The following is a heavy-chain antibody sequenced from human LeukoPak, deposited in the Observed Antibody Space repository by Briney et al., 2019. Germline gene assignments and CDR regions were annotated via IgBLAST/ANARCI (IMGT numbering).Heavy chain of an antibody. CDR3: AVIFSSIIGWFDP. Sequence: ASVKVSCKASGYTFTSYYMHWVRQAPGQGLEWMGIINPSVGSTSYAQKFQSRVTMTRDTSTSTVYMALSSMRSEDTAVYYCAVIFSSIIGWFDPWGEGTLVTVSS. CDR1: GYTFTSYY. D-gene: IGHD3-10*01. J-gene: IGHJ5*02. CDR2: INPSVGST. V-gene: IGHV1-46*01.